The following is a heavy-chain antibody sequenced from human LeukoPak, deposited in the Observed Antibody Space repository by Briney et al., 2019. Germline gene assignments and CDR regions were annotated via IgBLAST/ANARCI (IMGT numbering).Heavy chain of an antibody. V-gene: IGHV3-23*01. CDR1: GFTFSSYA. J-gene: IGHJ3*02. CDR3: AKGTVVVPVASEDAFDI. Sequence: PGGSLRLSCAASGFTFSSYAMSWVRQAPGKGLEWVSAISGSGGSTYYADSVKGRFTISRDNSKNTLYLQMNSLRAEDTAVYYCAKGTVVVPVASEDAFDIWGQGTMVTVSS. CDR2: ISGSGGST. D-gene: IGHD2-2*01.